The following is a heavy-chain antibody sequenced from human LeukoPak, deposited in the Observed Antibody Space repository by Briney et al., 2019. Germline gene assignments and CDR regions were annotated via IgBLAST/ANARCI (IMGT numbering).Heavy chain of an antibody. Sequence: GASVKVSCKASGYTFTSYAMHWVRQAPGQGLEWVGIINPSGSSTSYAQKFQGRVTMTRDTSTSTVYMELSSLRSEDTAVYYCARGGRVMKHGDYVYPGDYWGQGTLVTVSS. V-gene: IGHV1-46*01. J-gene: IGHJ4*02. CDR1: GYTFTSYA. CDR3: ARGGRVMKHGDYVYPGDY. D-gene: IGHD4-17*01. CDR2: INPSGSST.